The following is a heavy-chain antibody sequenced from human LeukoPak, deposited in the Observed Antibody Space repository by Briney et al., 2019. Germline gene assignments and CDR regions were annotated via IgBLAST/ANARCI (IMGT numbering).Heavy chain of an antibody. CDR3: ARGSKMVYGYYYMDV. J-gene: IGHJ6*03. V-gene: IGHV1-69*05. D-gene: IGHD2-8*01. CDR1: GGTFSSYA. CDR2: IIPIFGTA. Sequence: SVKVSCKASGGTFSSYAISWVRQAPGQGLEWMGGIIPIFGTANYAQEFQGRVTITTDESTSTAYMELSSLRSEDTAVYYCARGSKMVYGYYYMDVWGKGTTVTVSS.